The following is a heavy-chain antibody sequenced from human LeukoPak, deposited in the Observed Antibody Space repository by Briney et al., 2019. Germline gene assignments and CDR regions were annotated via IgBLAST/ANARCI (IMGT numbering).Heavy chain of an antibody. J-gene: IGHJ4*02. D-gene: IGHD2-21*01. CDR2: ISYDGSNK. Sequence: TGGSLRLSCAASGFTFRDYGMHWVRQAPGKGLEWVASISYDGSNKVYADSVKGRFTISRDNSKSTLYLQMNSLRAEDTAVYYCAKVRDCGGDCLDYWGQGNLVTVSS. CDR3: AKVRDCGGDCLDY. V-gene: IGHV3-30*18. CDR1: GFTFRDYG.